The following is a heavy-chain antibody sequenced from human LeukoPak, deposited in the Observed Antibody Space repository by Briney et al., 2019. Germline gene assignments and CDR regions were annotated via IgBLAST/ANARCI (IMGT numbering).Heavy chain of an antibody. J-gene: IGHJ6*03. V-gene: IGHV4-30-2*01. CDR1: GGSISSGGYY. CDR3: ARGPLPGIAAAEDYYYMDV. Sequence: PSQTLSLTCTVSGGSISSGGYYWSWIRQPPGKGLEWIGYIYHSGSTYYNPSLKSRVTISVDRSKNQFSLKLSSVTAADTAVYYCARGPLPGIAAAEDYYYMDVWGKGTTVTVSS. CDR2: IYHSGST. D-gene: IGHD6-13*01.